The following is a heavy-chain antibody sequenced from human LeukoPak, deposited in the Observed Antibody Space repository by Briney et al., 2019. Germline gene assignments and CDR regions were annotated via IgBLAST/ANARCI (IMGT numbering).Heavy chain of an antibody. Sequence: SETLSLTCSVSGYSISSGYYWGWIRQPPGKRLEWVGSISSSGNTYYNPTLKSRVTISVDTSKNQFSLNLTSVTAADAAVYYCARDLGYSGFDWAPWGQGTLVTVSS. CDR1: GYSISSGYY. D-gene: IGHD5-12*01. V-gene: IGHV4-38-2*02. J-gene: IGHJ5*02. CDR2: ISSSGNT. CDR3: ARDLGYSGFDWAP.